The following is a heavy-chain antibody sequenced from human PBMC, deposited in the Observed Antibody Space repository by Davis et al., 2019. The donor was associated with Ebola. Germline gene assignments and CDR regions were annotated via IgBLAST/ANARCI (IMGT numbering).Heavy chain of an antibody. D-gene: IGHD3-3*01. CDR1: GGSISSYY. Sequence: SETLSLTCAVSGGSISSYYWSWIRQPPGKGLEWIGYIYYSGSTNYNPSLKSRVTISVDTSKNQFSLKLSSVTAADTAVYYCARVVNYDFWSGYVYYFDYWGQGTLVTVS. CDR3: ARVVNYDFWSGYVYYFDY. CDR2: IYYSGST. V-gene: IGHV4-59*01. J-gene: IGHJ4*02.